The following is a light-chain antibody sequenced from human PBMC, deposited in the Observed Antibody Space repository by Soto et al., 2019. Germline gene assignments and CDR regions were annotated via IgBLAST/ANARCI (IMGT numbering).Light chain of an antibody. CDR1: QSISNH. V-gene: IGKV1-5*03. Sequence: DIQMTQSPSSLSASVEARVLLTCRASQSISNHLNWYQQKPGKAHKLLIYKAYSLESGVQSRFSGSGSGTEFTLTISSLQPDDFATYYCKQYNSYSPGFGQGTKVDIK. CDR3: KQYNSYSPG. J-gene: IGKJ1*01. CDR2: KAY.